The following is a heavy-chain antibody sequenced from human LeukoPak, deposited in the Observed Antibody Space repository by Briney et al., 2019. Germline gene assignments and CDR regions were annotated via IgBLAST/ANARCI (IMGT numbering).Heavy chain of an antibody. CDR3: ARVIDYYDSSGYTDY. V-gene: IGHV3-20*04. J-gene: IGHJ4*02. Sequence: GGSLRLSCAASGFTFDDYGMSWVRQAPGKGLEWVSGINWNGGSTGYADSVKGRFTISRDNAKNSLYLQMNSLRAEDTALYYCARVIDYYDSSGYTDYWGQGTLVTVSS. CDR2: INWNGGST. D-gene: IGHD3-22*01. CDR1: GFTFDDYG.